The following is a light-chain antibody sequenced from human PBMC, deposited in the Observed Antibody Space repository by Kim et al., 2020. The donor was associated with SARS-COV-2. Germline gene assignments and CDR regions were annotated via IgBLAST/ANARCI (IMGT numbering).Light chain of an antibody. CDR2: DAS. J-gene: IGKJ4*01. CDR1: HDINIF. CDR3: QQFDNLPLT. Sequence: ASVRDRVTINCQASHDINIFLNWFQQKPVEAPKLLISDASSLETGLPSRFSGSGSGTHFTFTISSLQPGDVATYYCQQFDNLPLTFGGGTKVDIK. V-gene: IGKV1-33*01.